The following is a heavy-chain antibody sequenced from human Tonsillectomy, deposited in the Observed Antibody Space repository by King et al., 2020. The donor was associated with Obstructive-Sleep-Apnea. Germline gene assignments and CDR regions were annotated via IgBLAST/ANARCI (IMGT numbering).Heavy chain of an antibody. J-gene: IGHJ4*02. D-gene: IGHD1-14*01. CDR2: ISSSGSYI. CDR1: GFTFSSYS. V-gene: IGHV3-21*01. CDR3: ARVWNHFDAYFDY. Sequence: VQLVESGGGLVKPGGSLRISCAASGFTFSSYSMNWVRQAPGKGLEWVSSISSSGSYIYYADSVKGRFTISRDNAKNSLYLQMNSLRAEDTAVYYCARVWNHFDAYFDYWGQGTLVTVSS.